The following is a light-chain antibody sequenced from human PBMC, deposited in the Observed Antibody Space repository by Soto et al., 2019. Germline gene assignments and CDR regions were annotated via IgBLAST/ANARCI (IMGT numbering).Light chain of an antibody. CDR1: RSNIGAGYD. V-gene: IGLV1-40*01. CDR3: QSYDSSLSGYV. Sequence: QSVLTQPPSVSGAPGQRVTISCTGSRSNIGAGYDVHWYQQLPGTAPKLLFYGNSNRPSGVPDRFSGSKSGTSASLAITGLQAEDDADYYCQSYDSSLSGYVFGTGTKLTVL. CDR2: GNS. J-gene: IGLJ1*01.